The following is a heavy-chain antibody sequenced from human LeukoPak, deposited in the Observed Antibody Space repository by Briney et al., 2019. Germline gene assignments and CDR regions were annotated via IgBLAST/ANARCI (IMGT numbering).Heavy chain of an antibody. J-gene: IGHJ4*02. V-gene: IGHV3-30*02. CDR2: IRYDGSNK. CDR1: GFTFSSYG. Sequence: GGSLRLSCAASGFTFSSYGMHWVRQAPGKGLEWVAFIRYDGSNKYYADSVKGRFTISRDNSKNTLYLQMNSLRAEDTAVYYCARSYYYDSSHTVDYWGQGTLVTVSS. D-gene: IGHD3-22*01. CDR3: ARSYYYDSSHTVDY.